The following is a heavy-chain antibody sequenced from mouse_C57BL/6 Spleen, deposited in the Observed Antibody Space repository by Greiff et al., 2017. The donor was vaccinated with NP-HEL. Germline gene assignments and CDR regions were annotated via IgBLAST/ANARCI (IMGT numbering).Heavy chain of an antibody. CDR3: ARALYYGNSYYFDY. V-gene: IGHV1-18*01. CDR1: GYTFTDYN. D-gene: IGHD2-1*01. CDR2: INPNNGGT. Sequence: VQLQQSGPELVKPGASVKIPCKASGYTFTDYNMDWVKQSHGKSLEWIGDINPNNGGTIYNQKFKGKATLTVDKSSSTAYMELRSLTSEDTAVYYCARALYYGNSYYFDYWGQGTTLTVSS. J-gene: IGHJ2*01.